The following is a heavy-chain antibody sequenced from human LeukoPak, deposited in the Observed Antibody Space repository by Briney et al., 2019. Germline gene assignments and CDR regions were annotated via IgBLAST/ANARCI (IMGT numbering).Heavy chain of an antibody. V-gene: IGHV4-38-2*01. D-gene: IGHD2-2*01. J-gene: IGHJ4*02. CDR2: IYHSGST. CDR1: GYSISSGYY. Sequence: SETLSLTCAVSGYSISSGYYWGWIRQPPGKGLEWIGSIYHSGSTYYNPSLKSRVTISVDTSKNQFSLKLSSVTAADTAVYYCARSVASCFDYWGQGTLVTVPS. CDR3: ARSVASCFDY.